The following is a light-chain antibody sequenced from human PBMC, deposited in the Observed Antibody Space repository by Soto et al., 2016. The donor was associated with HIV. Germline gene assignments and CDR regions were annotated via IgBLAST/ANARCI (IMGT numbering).Light chain of an antibody. CDR2: AAS. CDR1: QSISSY. V-gene: IGKV1-39*01. Sequence: DIQMTQSPSSLSASVGDRVTITCRASQSISSYLNWYQQKPGKAPKLLIYAASSLQSGVPSRFSGSGSGTEFTLTISSLQPEDFATYYCQHYKSYPWTFGQGTKVEIK. CDR3: QHYKSYPWT. J-gene: IGKJ1*01.